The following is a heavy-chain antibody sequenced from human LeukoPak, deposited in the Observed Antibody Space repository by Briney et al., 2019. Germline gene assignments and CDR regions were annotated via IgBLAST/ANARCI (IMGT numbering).Heavy chain of an antibody. Sequence: SETLSLTCTVSGGSISSGGYYWSWIRQHPGKGLEWIGYIYYSGSTYYNPSLKSRVTISVDTSKNQFSLKLSSVTAADTAVYYCARESYNSGSYSFDYWGQGTLVTVSS. D-gene: IGHD1-26*01. CDR1: GGSISSGGYY. CDR3: ARESYNSGSYSFDY. J-gene: IGHJ4*02. V-gene: IGHV4-31*03. CDR2: IYYSGST.